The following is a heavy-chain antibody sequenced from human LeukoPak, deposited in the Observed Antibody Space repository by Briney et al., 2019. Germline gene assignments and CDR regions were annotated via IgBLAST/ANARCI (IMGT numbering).Heavy chain of an antibody. CDR3: ASGYCSSTSCSTPETAGAFDI. CDR2: IYYSGST. V-gene: IGHV4-59*08. D-gene: IGHD2-2*01. CDR1: GGSISSYY. Sequence: SETLSLTCTVSGGSISSYYWSWIRQPPEKGLEWIGYIYYSGSTNYNPSLKSRVTISVDTSKNQFSLKLSSVTAADTAVYYCASGYCSSTSCSTPETAGAFDIWGQGTMVTVSS. J-gene: IGHJ3*02.